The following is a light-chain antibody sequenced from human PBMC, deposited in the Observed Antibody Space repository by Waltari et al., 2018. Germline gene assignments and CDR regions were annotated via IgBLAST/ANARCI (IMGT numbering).Light chain of an antibody. CDR2: DAS. CDR3: QQYEDLPFT. Sequence: DIQMTQSPSSLSASVGDRVTITCQASQDINNYLNWYQQKPGKAPKRLIYDASNLETGVTARFSGSGSVTYFTFTISSLQPEDIATFYCQQYEDLPFTFGGGTKVDIK. J-gene: IGKJ4*01. V-gene: IGKV1-33*01. CDR1: QDINNY.